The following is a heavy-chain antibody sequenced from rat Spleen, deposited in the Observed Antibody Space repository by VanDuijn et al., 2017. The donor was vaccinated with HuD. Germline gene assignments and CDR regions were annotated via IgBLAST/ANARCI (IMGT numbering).Heavy chain of an antibody. CDR3: ARHELPGYNWFAY. CDR1: GFTFDDYN. Sequence: EVQLVESGGGFVQPGRSMKLSCAASGFTFDDYNMAWVRQAPKKGLEWVATISYDGSSTYYRDSVKGRFTISRDNAKSTLYLQMDSLRSEDTATYYCARHELPGYNWFAYWGQGTLVTVSS. V-gene: IGHV5-7*01. D-gene: IGHD1-4*01. J-gene: IGHJ3*01. CDR2: ISYDGSST.